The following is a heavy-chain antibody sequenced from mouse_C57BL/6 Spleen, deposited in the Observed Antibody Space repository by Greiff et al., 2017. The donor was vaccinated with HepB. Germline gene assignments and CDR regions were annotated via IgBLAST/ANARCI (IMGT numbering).Heavy chain of an antibody. CDR3: ARGGYYEGNAMDY. Sequence: QVQLQQPGAELVRPGSSVKLSCKASGYTFTSYWMHWVKQRPIQGLEWIGNIDPSDSETHYNQKFKDKATLTVDKSSSTAYMQLSRLTSEDSAVYYCARGGYYEGNAMDYWGQGTSVTVSS. CDR2: IDPSDSET. CDR1: GYTFTSYW. D-gene: IGHD2-3*01. J-gene: IGHJ4*01. V-gene: IGHV1-52*01.